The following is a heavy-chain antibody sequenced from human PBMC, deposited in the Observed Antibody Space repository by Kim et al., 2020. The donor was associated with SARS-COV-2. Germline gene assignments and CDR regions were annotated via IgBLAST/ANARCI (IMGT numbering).Heavy chain of an antibody. D-gene: IGHD1-26*01. CDR2: ISDDGSDK. Sequence: GGSLRLSCAASGFIFSNYAMHWVRQAPGKGLEWVAVISDDGSDKSYAESVKGRFTISRDNSKNTLSLQMNRLRTDDTALYYCARALSEWELLPAEYFLYWGQGTLIIVST. V-gene: IGHV3-30*04. CDR1: GFIFSNYA. CDR3: ARALSEWELLPAEYFLY. J-gene: IGHJ1*01.